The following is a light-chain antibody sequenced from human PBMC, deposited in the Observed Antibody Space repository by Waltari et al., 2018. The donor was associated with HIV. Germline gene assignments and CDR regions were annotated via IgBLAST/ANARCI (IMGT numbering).Light chain of an antibody. Sequence: SALTHPPSVSGSPGQSITISCTGTSSDAGAYDLLPWYPQHPGTVPKLLIYDVYNRPSRISTRFSGSKSGNTASLTISGLQAEDEADYYCASFTSGRLNVFGTGTKVTVL. V-gene: IGLV2-14*03. CDR2: DVY. CDR1: SSDAGAYDL. CDR3: ASFTSGRLNV. J-gene: IGLJ1*01.